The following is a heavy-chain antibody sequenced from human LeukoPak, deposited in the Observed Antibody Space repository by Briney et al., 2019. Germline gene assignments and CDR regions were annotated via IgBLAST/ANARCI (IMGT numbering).Heavy chain of an antibody. V-gene: IGHV3-72*01. CDR2: IRNKANSYTT. D-gene: IGHD2-2*01. CDR1: GFTFSNAW. J-gene: IGHJ4*02. CDR3: AREDVSDFVPYF. Sequence: GGSLRLSCAASGFTFSNAWMSWVRQAPGKGLEWVGRIRNKANSYTTEYAASVRGRFTISRDDSKDSLYLQMNSLKTEDTAVYYCAREDVSDFVPYFWGQGTLLTVSS.